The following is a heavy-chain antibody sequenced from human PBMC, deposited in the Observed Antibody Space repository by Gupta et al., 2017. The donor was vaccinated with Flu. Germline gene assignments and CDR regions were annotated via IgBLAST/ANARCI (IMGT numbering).Heavy chain of an antibody. V-gene: IGHV1-8*01. D-gene: IGHD3-10*01. Sequence: GHGLEWMGWMNPDSGNTVYAQKFQGRVTMTRNTSISTAYMELGSLRSDDTAVYYCARAIVRGVHAIRENWFDPWGQGTRVTVSS. CDR3: ARAIVRGVHAIRENWFDP. J-gene: IGHJ5*02. CDR2: MNPDSGNT.